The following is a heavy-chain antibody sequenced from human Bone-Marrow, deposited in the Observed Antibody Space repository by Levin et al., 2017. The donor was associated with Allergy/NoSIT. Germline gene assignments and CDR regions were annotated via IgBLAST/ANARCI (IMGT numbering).Heavy chain of an antibody. CDR1: GFTFGDYA. CDR2: IRSKAYGGTT. J-gene: IGHJ4*02. Sequence: PGGSLRLSCTASGFTFGDYAMSWFRQAPGKGLEWVGFIRSKAYGGTTEYAASVKGRFTISRDDSKSIAYLQMNSLKTEDTAVYYCTRDFPRSASRYFDYWGQGTLVTVSS. CDR3: TRDFPRSASRYFDY. V-gene: IGHV3-49*03.